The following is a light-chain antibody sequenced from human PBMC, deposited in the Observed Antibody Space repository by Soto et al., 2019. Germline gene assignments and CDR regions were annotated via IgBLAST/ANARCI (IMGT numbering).Light chain of an antibody. V-gene: IGKV3-20*01. CDR2: GAS. CDR3: QQYGSSGT. CDR1: QSVSSSY. Sequence: EIVLTQSPGTLSLSPGERAILSCRASQSVSSSYLAWYQQKPGQAPRLLIYGASNRATGIPDRFSGSGSGTDFTLTISRLEPEDFAVYYCQQYGSSGTFGQGTKVDIK. J-gene: IGKJ1*01.